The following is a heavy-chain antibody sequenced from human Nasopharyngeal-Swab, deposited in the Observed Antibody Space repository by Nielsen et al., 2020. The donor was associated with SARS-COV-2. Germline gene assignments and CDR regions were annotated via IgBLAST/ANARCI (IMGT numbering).Heavy chain of an antibody. V-gene: IGHV4-34*01. D-gene: IGHD4-11*01. CDR2: INHSGST. CDR3: ARDRADYHISYYYYYMDV. J-gene: IGHJ6*03. Sequence: SETLSLTCGVYGGSFSDHYWSWIRQPPGKGLEWIGEINHSGSTSYNPSLKSRVTMSVDTSKNQFSLNLSSVTAADTAVYYCARDRADYHISYYYYYMDVWGKGTTVAVSS. CDR1: GGSFSDHY.